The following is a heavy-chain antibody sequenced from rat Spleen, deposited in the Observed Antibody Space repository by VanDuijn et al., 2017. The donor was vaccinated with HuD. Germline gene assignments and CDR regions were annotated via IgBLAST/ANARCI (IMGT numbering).Heavy chain of an antibody. CDR2: ISYDGSST. D-gene: IGHD4-3*01. V-gene: IGHV5-17*01. CDR3: ASHNSGYFDY. CDR1: GFTFSDYA. Sequence: EVQLVESGGGLVQPGRSLKFSCVASGFTFSDYAMAWVRQAPTKGLEWVATISYDGSSTYYRDSVKGRFTISRDNAKSTLYLQMDSLRSEDTATYYCASHNSGYFDYWGQGVMVTVSS. J-gene: IGHJ2*01.